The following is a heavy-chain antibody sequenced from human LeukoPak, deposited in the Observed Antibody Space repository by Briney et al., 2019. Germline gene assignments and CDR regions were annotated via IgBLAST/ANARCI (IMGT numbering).Heavy chain of an antibody. CDR2: IIPIFGTA. CDR3: ARGQRGGGSYDY. V-gene: IGHV1-69*06. Sequence: ASVKVSCKASGGTFSSYAISWVRLAPGQGLEWMGGIIPIFGTANYAQKFQGRVAITADKSTSTAYMELSSLRSEDTAVYYCARGQRGGGSYDYWGQGTLVTVSS. J-gene: IGHJ4*02. D-gene: IGHD1-26*01. CDR1: GGTFSSYA.